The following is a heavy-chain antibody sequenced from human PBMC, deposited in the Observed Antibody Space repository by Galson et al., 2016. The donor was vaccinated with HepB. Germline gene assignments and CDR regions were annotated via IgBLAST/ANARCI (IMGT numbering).Heavy chain of an antibody. V-gene: IGHV3-7*03. CDR2: IRADGTAN. D-gene: IGHD3-3*01. J-gene: IGHJ5*02. CDR3: ARENFWKLDQ. CDR1: GFSFSRYC. Sequence: SLRLSCAASGFSFSRYCMAWVRQAPGKGLEWVGNIRADGTANDYVGSVKGRFTMSRDNAQKSLFLQMTSLRVEDTAVYYCARENFWKLDQWGQGTLVTVSS.